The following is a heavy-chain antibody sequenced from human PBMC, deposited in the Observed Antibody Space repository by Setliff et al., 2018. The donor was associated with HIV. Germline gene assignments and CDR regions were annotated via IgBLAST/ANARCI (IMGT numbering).Heavy chain of an antibody. CDR2: ISSSGSTI. D-gene: IGHD3-10*01. CDR3: VADPSISMVRGLILGSTFDI. CDR1: GFTFSDYY. Sequence: GGSLRLSCAASGFTFSDYYMSWIRQAPGKGLEWVSYISSSGSTIYYADSVKGRFTISRDNAKNSLYLQMNSLRSEDTAVYYCVADPSISMVRGLILGSTFDIWGQGTMVTVSS. J-gene: IGHJ3*02. V-gene: IGHV3-11*01.